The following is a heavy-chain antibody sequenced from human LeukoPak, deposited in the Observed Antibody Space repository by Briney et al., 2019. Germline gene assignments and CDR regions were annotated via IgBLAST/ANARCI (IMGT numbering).Heavy chain of an antibody. CDR3: ARSPRDYDSSGWIADY. Sequence: GESLKISCKGSGYSFTSYWIGWVRQMPGKGLEWMGIIYPGDSDTRSSPSFQGQVTISADKSISTAYLQWSSLKASDTAMYYCARSPRDYDSSGWIADYWGQGTLVSVSS. J-gene: IGHJ4*02. D-gene: IGHD3-22*01. CDR2: IYPGDSDT. CDR1: GYSFTSYW. V-gene: IGHV5-51*01.